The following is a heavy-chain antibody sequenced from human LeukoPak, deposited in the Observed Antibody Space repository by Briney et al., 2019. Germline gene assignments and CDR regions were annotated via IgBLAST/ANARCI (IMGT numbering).Heavy chain of an antibody. Sequence: SGGSLRLSCAASGFTFSDYYMSWIRQAPGKGLEWVSYISSSGSTIYYADSVKGRFTISRDNAKNSLYLQMNSLRAEDTAVYYCARDRKYYDILTGYYTPVDCWGQGTLVTVSS. J-gene: IGHJ4*02. CDR1: GFTFSDYY. D-gene: IGHD3-9*01. CDR3: ARDRKYYDILTGYYTPVDC. V-gene: IGHV3-11*01. CDR2: ISSSGSTI.